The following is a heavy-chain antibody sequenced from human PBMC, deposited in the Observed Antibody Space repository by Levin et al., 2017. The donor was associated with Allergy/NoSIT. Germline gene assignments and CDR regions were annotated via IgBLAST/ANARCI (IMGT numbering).Heavy chain of an antibody. CDR1: GGFLSTYY. Sequence: PSETLSLTCTISGGFLSTYYWSWIRQPPGKGLEWIGFIYNSGSVNYNPSLKSRATMSVDTSKNQFSQNLISVPAADTAVYYGARSPRDFWSGFWYFDPWGRGTLVSVSS. CDR2: IYNSGSV. CDR3: ARSPRDFWSGFWYFDP. V-gene: IGHV4-59*01. D-gene: IGHD3-3*01. J-gene: IGHJ2*01.